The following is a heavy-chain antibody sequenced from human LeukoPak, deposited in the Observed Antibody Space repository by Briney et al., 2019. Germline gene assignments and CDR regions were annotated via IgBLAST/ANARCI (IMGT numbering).Heavy chain of an antibody. V-gene: IGHV1-69*04. J-gene: IGHJ4*02. CDR3: ARALGSHGREIDY. D-gene: IGHD1-26*01. CDR2: IIPILGIA. Sequence: GASVKVSCKASGGTFSSYAITWVRQAPGQGLEWMGRIIPILGIANYAQKFQGRVTITADKSTSTAYMELSSLRSEDTAVYYCARALGSHGREIDYWGQGTLVTVSS. CDR1: GGTFSSYA.